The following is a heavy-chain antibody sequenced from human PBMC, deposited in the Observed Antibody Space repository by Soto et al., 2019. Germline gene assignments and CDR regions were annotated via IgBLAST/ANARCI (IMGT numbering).Heavy chain of an antibody. CDR3: ARGQRIGVITTWFDY. D-gene: IGHD3-22*01. J-gene: IGHJ4*02. CDR1: GGSISSSSYY. V-gene: IGHV4-39*01. CDR2: IYYSGST. Sequence: PSETLSLTCTVSGGSISSSSYYWGWIRQPPGKGLEWIGSIYYSGSTYYKTSLKSRVTISVDTSKNQFTLKLSSVTAADTAAYYCARGQRIGVITTWFDYWGQGTLVTVSS.